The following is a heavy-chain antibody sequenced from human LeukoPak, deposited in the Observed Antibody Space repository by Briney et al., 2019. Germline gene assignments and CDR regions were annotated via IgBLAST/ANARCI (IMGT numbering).Heavy chain of an antibody. Sequence: PGGSLRLSCAASGFTFSSYWMHWVRQAPGKGLVWVSRINTDGSSTSYADSVKGRFTISRDNAKNTLYLQMNSLRAEDTAVYYCAKVYSRYSVAGTDYWGQGTLVTVSS. CDR2: INTDGSST. V-gene: IGHV3-74*01. CDR1: GFTFSSYW. J-gene: IGHJ4*02. CDR3: AKVYSRYSVAGTDY. D-gene: IGHD6-19*01.